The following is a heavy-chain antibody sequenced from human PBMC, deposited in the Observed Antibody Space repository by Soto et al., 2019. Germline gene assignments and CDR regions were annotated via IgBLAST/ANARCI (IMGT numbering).Heavy chain of an antibody. J-gene: IGHJ4*02. D-gene: IGHD3-3*01. Sequence: GASVKVSCKASGYTFTSYGISWVRQAPGQGLEWMGWISAYNGNTNYAQKLQGRVTMTTDTSTSTAYMELRSLRSDDTAVYYCARGEDRFTIFGLVIIDYFDYWGQGTLVTVSS. V-gene: IGHV1-18*01. CDR2: ISAYNGNT. CDR1: GYTFTSYG. CDR3: ARGEDRFTIFGLVIIDYFDY.